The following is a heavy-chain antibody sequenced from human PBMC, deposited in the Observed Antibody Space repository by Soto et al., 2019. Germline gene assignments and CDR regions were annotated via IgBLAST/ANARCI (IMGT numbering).Heavy chain of an antibody. CDR3: ARSNDYYYNYMDV. CDR2: LSGSGGTT. V-gene: IGHV3-23*01. CDR1: GFTFSACA. Sequence: GGSLRLSCVASGFTFSACAMSWVRQAPGKGLEWVSALSGSGGTTYQADSVKGRFTISRDNSKNTLYLQLDSLRAEDTAVYFCARSNDYYYNYMDVWGKGTTVTGSS. J-gene: IGHJ6*03.